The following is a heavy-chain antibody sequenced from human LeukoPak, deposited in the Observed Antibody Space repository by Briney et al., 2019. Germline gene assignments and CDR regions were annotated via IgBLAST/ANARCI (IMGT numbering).Heavy chain of an antibody. V-gene: IGHV3-23*01. CDR1: GFTFSSNA. CDR3: AKAYGTNGYYQLPIDF. Sequence: GGSLRLSCAASGFTFSSNAMTWVRQAPGKGLECVSAITAGGGTTYYADSVKGRFTISRDNSRNTLYLQLNNLRADDTALYYCAKAYGTNGYYQLPIDFWGRGTLVTVSS. D-gene: IGHD3-22*01. CDR2: ITAGGGTT. J-gene: IGHJ4*02.